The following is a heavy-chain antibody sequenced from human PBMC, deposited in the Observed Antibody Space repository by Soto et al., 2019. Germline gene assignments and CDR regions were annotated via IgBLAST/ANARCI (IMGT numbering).Heavy chain of an antibody. CDR2: INHSGST. CDR1: GGSISGYY. D-gene: IGHD3-22*01. J-gene: IGHJ4*02. CDR3: ARRSMIVVLTDFDY. V-gene: IGHV4-34*01. Sequence: SETLSLTCAVYGGSISGYYWSWIRQPPGKGLEWIGEINHSGSTNYNPSLKSRVTISVDTSKNQFSLKLSSVTAADTAVYYCARRSMIVVLTDFDYWGQGTLVTVSS.